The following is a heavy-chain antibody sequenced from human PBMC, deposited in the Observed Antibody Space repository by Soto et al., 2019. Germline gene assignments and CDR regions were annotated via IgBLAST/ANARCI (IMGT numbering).Heavy chain of an antibody. Sequence: EVQLVESGGGLVQPGGSLTLSYTASGFTFSSYWMHWIRQVPGKGLVWVSRINSDASTTTYADSVKGRFTISRDNAKNTLDLQMSSLRAEDTAVYYCARVRYGDYGRFDPWGQGTLVTVSS. D-gene: IGHD4-17*01. CDR1: GFTFSSYW. CDR2: INSDASTT. CDR3: ARVRYGDYGRFDP. V-gene: IGHV3-74*01. J-gene: IGHJ5*02.